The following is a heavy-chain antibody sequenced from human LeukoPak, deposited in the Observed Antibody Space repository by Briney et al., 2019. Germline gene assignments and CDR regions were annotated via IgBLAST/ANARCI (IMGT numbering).Heavy chain of an antibody. CDR3: ARKGRYYFDY. CDR1: GGSFSGYY. CDR2: INHSGST. D-gene: IGHD1-26*01. V-gene: IGHV4-34*01. J-gene: IGHJ4*02. Sequence: SETLSLTCAVYGGSFSGYYWSWICQPPGKGLEWIGEINHSGSTNYNPSLKSRVTISVDTSKNQFSLKLSSVTAADTAVYYCARKGRYYFDYWGQGTLVTVSS.